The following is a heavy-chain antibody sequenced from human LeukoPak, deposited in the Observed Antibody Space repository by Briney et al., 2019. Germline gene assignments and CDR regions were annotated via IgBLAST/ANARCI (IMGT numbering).Heavy chain of an antibody. Sequence: GGSLRHSCAASGFTFSSYAMSWVRQAPGTGLEWVSAISGSGGNTYYADSVKGRFTISRDNSKNTLYLQMNSLRAEDTALYYCAKGGGAGVYSGSYYFDYWGQGTLVTVSS. J-gene: IGHJ4*02. CDR3: AKGGGAGVYSGSYYFDY. V-gene: IGHV3-23*01. CDR1: GFTFSSYA. CDR2: ISGSGGNT. D-gene: IGHD1-26*01.